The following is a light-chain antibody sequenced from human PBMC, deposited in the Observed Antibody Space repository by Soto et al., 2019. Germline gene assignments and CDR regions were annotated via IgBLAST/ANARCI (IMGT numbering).Light chain of an antibody. CDR1: QRVSSSY. CDR3: QQYGSSPRIT. Sequence: EIVFTQASGTLSFSPGERATLSCRARQRVSSSYLAWYQQKPGQAPRLLIYGASSRATGIPDRFSGSGSGTDFTLTISRLEPEDFAVYYCQQYGSSPRITFGQGTRLEIK. V-gene: IGKV3-20*01. J-gene: IGKJ5*01. CDR2: GAS.